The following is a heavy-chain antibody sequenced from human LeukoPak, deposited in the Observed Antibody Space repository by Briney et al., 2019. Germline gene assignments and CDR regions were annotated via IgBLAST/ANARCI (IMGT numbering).Heavy chain of an antibody. CDR1: GGTFSSYA. Sequence: ASVKVSCKASGGTFSSYAISWVRPAPGQGLEWMGRIIPILGIANYAQKFQGRVTITADKSTSTAYMELSSLRSEDTAVYYCARGPYYYDSSGYYFDYWGQGTLVTVSS. CDR2: IIPILGIA. D-gene: IGHD3-22*01. CDR3: ARGPYYYDSSGYYFDY. J-gene: IGHJ4*02. V-gene: IGHV1-69*04.